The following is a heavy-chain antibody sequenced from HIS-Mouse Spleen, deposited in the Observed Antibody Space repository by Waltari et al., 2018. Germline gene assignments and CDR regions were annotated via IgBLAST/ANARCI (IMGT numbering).Heavy chain of an antibody. D-gene: IGHD6-13*01. J-gene: IGHJ2*01. Sequence: QLQLQESGPGLVKPSETLSLTCTVSGGSISSSSYYWGWIHQPPGKGLEWIGSIYYSGGTYYNPDHKSPVTISVDTYKNQFSLELSSVTAADTAVYYCAREIPYSSSWYDWYFDLWGRGTLVTVSS. CDR2: IYYSGGT. CDR1: GGSISSSSYY. V-gene: IGHV4-39*07. CDR3: AREIPYSSSWYDWYFDL.